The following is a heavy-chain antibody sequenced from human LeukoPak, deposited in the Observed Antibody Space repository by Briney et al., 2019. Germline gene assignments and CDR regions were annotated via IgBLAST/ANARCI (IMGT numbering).Heavy chain of an antibody. V-gene: IGHV4-4*07. J-gene: IGHJ4*02. Sequence: SETLSLTCTVSGGSISSYYWSWIRQPAGKGLEWIGRIYTSGSTNYNPSLKSRVTMSVDTSKNQFSLKLGSVTAADTAVYYCASSLDYYDSSGPFDYWGQGTLVTVSS. CDR1: GGSISSYY. CDR2: IYTSGST. CDR3: ASSLDYYDSSGPFDY. D-gene: IGHD3-22*01.